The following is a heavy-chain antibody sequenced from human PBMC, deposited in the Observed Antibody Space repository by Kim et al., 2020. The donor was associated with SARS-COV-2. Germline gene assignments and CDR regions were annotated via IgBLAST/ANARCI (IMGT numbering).Heavy chain of an antibody. CDR2: ISGSGGST. CDR1: GFTFSSYA. CDR3: AKFILTQWLAPGGWFDP. D-gene: IGHD6-19*01. Sequence: GGSLRLSCASSGFTFSSYAMSWVRQAPGKGLEWVSAISGSGGSTYYADSVKGRFTISRDNSKNTLYLQMNSLRAEDTAVYYCAKFILTQWLAPGGWFDPWGQGTLVTVSS. V-gene: IGHV3-23*01. J-gene: IGHJ5*02.